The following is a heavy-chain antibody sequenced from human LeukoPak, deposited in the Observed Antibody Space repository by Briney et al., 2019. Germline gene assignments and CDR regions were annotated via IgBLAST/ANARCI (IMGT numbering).Heavy chain of an antibody. J-gene: IGHJ4*02. Sequence: PGGSLRLSCAASGFTFSNYWMTWVRQAPGKGLEGVAHIKEDGGEKHYVDPVKGRFTISRDNAKNSLYLQMNSLRAEDTAMYYCVRDRGYCSGGTCYALWDYWGQGTLVTVSS. CDR3: VRDRGYCSGGTCYALWDY. CDR2: IKEDGGEK. CDR1: GFTFSNYW. V-gene: IGHV3-7*01. D-gene: IGHD2-15*01.